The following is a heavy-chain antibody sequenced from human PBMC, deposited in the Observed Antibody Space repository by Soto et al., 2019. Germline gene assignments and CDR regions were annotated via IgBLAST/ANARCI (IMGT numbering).Heavy chain of an antibody. CDR2: IVGGGGNT. CDR3: AKESGHYYPYSYMDV. CDR1: GFTFSSYA. V-gene: IGHV3-23*01. D-gene: IGHD3-10*01. Sequence: EVQLLESGGGLVQPGGSLRLSCAGSGFTFSSYAMSWVRQAPGKGLEWVSAIVGGGGNTNYADSVKGRFTISRDNSKNTRSLPMKGLTADDTAVYYCAKESGHYYPYSYMDVWGKGTTVSVSS. J-gene: IGHJ6*03.